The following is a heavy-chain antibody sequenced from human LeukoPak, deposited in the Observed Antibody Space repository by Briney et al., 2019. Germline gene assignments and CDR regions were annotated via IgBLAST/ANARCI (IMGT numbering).Heavy chain of an antibody. CDR3: ARQLTGPTNWFDP. V-gene: IGHV3-21*01. J-gene: IGHJ5*02. D-gene: IGHD1-1*01. Sequence: GGSLRLSCAASGFTFSSYSMNWVRQAPGEGLEWVSSISSSSSYIYYADSVKGRFTISRDNAKNSLYLQMNSLRAEDTAVYYCARQLTGPTNWFDPWGQGTLVTVSS. CDR2: ISSSSSYI. CDR1: GFTFSSYS.